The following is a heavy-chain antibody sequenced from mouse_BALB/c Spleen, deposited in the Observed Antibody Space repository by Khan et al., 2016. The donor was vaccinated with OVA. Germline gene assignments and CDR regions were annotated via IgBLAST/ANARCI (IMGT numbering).Heavy chain of an antibody. V-gene: IGHV3-2*02. D-gene: IGHD2-4*01. CDR1: GYSITSNYA. Sequence: EVQLQESGPGLVKPSQSLSLTCTVNGYSITSNYAWNWIRQFPGNKLEWMGYISYSGSTNYNPSLKSRLSITRDTSKNQFFLLLHSVTTEDSATXDCARGNYDGYALDYWGQGTSVTVSS. CDR2: ISYSGST. J-gene: IGHJ4*01. CDR3: ARGNYDGYALDY.